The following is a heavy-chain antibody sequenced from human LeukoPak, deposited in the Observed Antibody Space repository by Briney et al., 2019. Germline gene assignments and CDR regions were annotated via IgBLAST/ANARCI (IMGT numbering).Heavy chain of an antibody. D-gene: IGHD3-22*01. V-gene: IGHV3-66*01. Sequence: GGSLRLSCAASGFTVSSNYMSWVRQAPGKGLEWVSLLYTSGSTYYADSVKGRFTISRDSSKNTLYLQMNSLRAEDTAVYYCARGASLFAGYYDSSGYYYVWGQGTLVTVSP. J-gene: IGHJ4*02. CDR3: ARGASLFAGYYDSSGYYYV. CDR1: GFTVSSNY. CDR2: LYTSGST.